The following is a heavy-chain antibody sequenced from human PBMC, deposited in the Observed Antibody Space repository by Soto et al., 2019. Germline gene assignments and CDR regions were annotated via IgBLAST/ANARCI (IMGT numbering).Heavy chain of an antibody. CDR3: ARVTPGNNLYYFSGLDV. D-gene: IGHD1-1*01. CDR2: IAYDGINT. Sequence: PGGSLRLSCVASGFNFGTYAIHWVRQAPGKGLQWVALIAYDGINTYYADSVKGRFTISRDNSKNTLHLQMNSLRPEGTGVYFCARVTPGNNLYYFSGLDVWGQGTSVTVS. CDR1: GFNFGTYA. J-gene: IGHJ6*02. V-gene: IGHV3-30-3*01.